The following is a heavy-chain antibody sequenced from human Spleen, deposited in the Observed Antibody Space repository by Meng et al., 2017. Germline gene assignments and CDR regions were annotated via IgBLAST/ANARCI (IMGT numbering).Heavy chain of an antibody. J-gene: IGHJ4*02. CDR3: ARGTYDSSGYYLV. CDR1: GGSFSDYY. V-gene: IGHV4-34*01. D-gene: IGHD3-22*01. CDR2: INHSGST. Sequence: SETLSLTCVVSGGSFSDYYWSWIRQPPGKGLEWIGEINHSGSTNYNPSLESRATISVDTSQNNLSLKLSSVTAADSAVYYCARGTYDSSGYYLVWGQGTLVTVSS.